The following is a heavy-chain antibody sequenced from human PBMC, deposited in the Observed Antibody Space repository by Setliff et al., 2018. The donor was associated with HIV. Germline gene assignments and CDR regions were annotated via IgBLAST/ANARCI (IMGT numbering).Heavy chain of an antibody. CDR2: FMYTDIHYVNYLN. CDR3: ARARSDWYNVRPYYFDL. D-gene: IGHD6-19*01. Sequence: PSETLSLTCAVSGASFVGDNHWSWIRQTPERGLEWIAYFMYTDIHYVNYLNYRNPSLASRLSISVDKSENQFSLTLSPVTAADTAVYYCARARSDWYNVRPYYFDLWGQGTPVTVSS. V-gene: IGHV4-30-4*01. CDR1: GASFVGDNH. J-gene: IGHJ4*02.